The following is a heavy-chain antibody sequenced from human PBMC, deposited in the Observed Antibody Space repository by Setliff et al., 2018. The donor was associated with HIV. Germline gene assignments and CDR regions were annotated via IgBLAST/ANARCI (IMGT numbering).Heavy chain of an antibody. J-gene: IGHJ4*02. V-gene: IGHV1-69*16. CDR1: GGTFNTYT. D-gene: IGHD3-10*01. CDR3: ARAPRLTMIRGVFDY. CDR2: IIPFTGTT. Sequence: GASVKVSCKASGGTFNTYTITWVRQAPGQGLEWVGGIIPFTGTTNYAQKFQGRVTITTDESRSIVYMEVSSLRSEDTAVYYCARAPRLTMIRGVFDYWGQGTLVTVSS.